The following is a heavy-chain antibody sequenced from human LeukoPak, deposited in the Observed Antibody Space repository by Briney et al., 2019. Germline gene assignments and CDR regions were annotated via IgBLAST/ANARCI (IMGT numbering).Heavy chain of an antibody. V-gene: IGHV4-34*01. D-gene: IGHD6-13*01. J-gene: IGHJ5*02. Sequence: SESLSLTSAVYGGSFSGSYWSWIRQPPGEGLEWIWEIKHRGITNYNPSPKSRVTIPLATSQNQFSRTLRCVTAADEAVYYCGRGGWSSSWNNWFDPWGQGTLVTVSS. CDR1: GGSFSGSY. CDR2: IKHRGIT. CDR3: GRGGWSSSWNNWFDP.